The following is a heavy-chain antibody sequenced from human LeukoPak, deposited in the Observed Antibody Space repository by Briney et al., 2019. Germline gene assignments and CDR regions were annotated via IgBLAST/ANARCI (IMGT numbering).Heavy chain of an antibody. Sequence: SETLSLTCTVSGGSISSSSYYWSWIRQPPGKGLEWIGEINHSGSTNYNPSLKSRVTISVDTSKNQFSLKLSSVTAADTAVYYCARRTFGEVIKYWSQGTLVTVSS. J-gene: IGHJ4*02. CDR3: ARRTFGEVIKY. V-gene: IGHV4-39*07. CDR1: GGSISSSSYY. D-gene: IGHD3-16*01. CDR2: INHSGST.